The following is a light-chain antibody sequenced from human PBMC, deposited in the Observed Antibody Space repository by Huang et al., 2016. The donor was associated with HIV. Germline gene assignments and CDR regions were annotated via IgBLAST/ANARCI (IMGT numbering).Light chain of an antibody. V-gene: IGKV3-20*01. CDR3: QQYGSSQLT. CDR2: DAS. CDR1: QSVSSSY. Sequence: EIVLTQSPGTLSLSPGERATLSCRASQSVSSSYLAWYQQKPGQAPRLLIYDASSRAAGISDRFSGSGSGTDFTLTISRLEPEDFTVYYCQQYGSSQLTFGGGTKVEIK. J-gene: IGKJ4*01.